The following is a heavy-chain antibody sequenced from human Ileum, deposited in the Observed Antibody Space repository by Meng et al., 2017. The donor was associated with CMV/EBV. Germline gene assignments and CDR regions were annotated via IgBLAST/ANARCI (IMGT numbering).Heavy chain of an antibody. D-gene: IGHD3-10*01. CDR2: IKQDGNEK. CDR3: ARVSITMVRGVYYYYYGMEV. J-gene: IGHJ6*02. V-gene: IGHV3-7*01. CDR1: GFTFSSYW. Sequence: GESLKISCAASGFTFSSYWMSWVRQAPGKGLDWVANIKQDGNEKYYVDSVKGRFTISRDNAKNSLYLQMNSLRAEDTAVYYCARVSITMVRGVYYYYYGMEVWGQGTTVTVSS.